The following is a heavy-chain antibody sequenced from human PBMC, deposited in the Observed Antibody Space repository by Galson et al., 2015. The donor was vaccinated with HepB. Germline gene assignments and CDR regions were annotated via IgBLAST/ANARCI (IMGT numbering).Heavy chain of an antibody. CDR3: AKDSVGLVETTYYHYYGMDV. J-gene: IGHJ6*02. CDR2: IWYDGSYK. CDR1: GFTFSTYG. D-gene: IGHD1-26*01. V-gene: IGHV3-33*06. Sequence: SLRLSCAASGFTFSTYGMHWVRQAPGKGLEWVAVIWYDGSYKYYADSVKGRFTISRDNSKNTLNLLMNSLRAEDTAVYYCAKDSVGLVETTYYHYYGMDVWGQGTTVTVSS.